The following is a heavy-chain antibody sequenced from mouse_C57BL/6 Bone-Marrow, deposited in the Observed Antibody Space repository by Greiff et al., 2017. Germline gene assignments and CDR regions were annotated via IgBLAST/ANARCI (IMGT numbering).Heavy chain of an antibody. CDR1: GYTFTDYY. Sequence: VQLKQSGPVLVKPGASVKMSCKASGYTFTDYYMNWVKQSHGKSLEWIGVINPYNGGTSYNQKFKGKATLPVDKSSSTAYMELNSLTSEDSAVYYCARSGSLAWFAYWGQGTLVTVSA. V-gene: IGHV1-19*01. D-gene: IGHD3-1*01. CDR3: ARSGSLAWFAY. CDR2: INPYNGGT. J-gene: IGHJ3*01.